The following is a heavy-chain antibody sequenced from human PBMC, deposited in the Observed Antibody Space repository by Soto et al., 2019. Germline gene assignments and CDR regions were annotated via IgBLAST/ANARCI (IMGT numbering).Heavy chain of an antibody. CDR1: GYTFTNYW. Sequence: PGESLKISCKGSGYTFTNYWIGWVRQMPGKGLEWMGIIYPGDSDTKYNPSFQGQVTISADKSITTTYLQWSSLKASDTAIYYCAKGLYGSETYTYYCGMDVWGQGTTVTVSS. V-gene: IGHV5-51*01. J-gene: IGHJ6*02. CDR3: AKGLYGSETYTYYCGMDV. D-gene: IGHD3-10*01. CDR2: IYPGDSDT.